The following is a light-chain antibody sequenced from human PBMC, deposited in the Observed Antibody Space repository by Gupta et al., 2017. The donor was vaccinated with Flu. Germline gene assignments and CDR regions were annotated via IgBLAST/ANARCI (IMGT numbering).Light chain of an antibody. J-gene: IGKJ2*01. V-gene: IGKV1-39*01. CDR2: GAS. CDR3: QQTDSTPYT. CDR1: LNITTY. Sequence: PSSLSASVGDRVTITCRASLNITTYLNWYQQKGGKAPKLLIYGASGLKSGVPSRFSDSGSGTDFTLTISSLQPEDFATYYCQQTDSTPYTFGLGTRVEIK.